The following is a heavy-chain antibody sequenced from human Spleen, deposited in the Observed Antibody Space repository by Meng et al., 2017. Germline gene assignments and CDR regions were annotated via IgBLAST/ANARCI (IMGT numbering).Heavy chain of an antibody. V-gene: IGHV4-34*01. CDR1: GGSFSGYY. D-gene: IGHD3-22*01. J-gene: IGHJ4*02. Sequence: QAQLQQWGAGLLKPSETLSLTCAVYGGSFSGYYWSWTRQHPGKGLEWIWSRHNSGSTYYNPSLKTRVSISVDTSKKQFSLQLNSVTAADTAVYYCARDDSSGYSFDNWGQGTLVTVSS. CDR2: RHNSGST. CDR3: ARDDSSGYSFDN.